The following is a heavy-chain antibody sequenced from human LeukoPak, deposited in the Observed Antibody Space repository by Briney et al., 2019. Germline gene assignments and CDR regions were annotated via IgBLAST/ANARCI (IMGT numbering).Heavy chain of an antibody. Sequence: PGGSLRLSCAASGFTFSSYSMNWVRQAPGKGLEWVSYISSSSTIYYADSVKGRFTISRDNAKNSLYLQMNSLRAEDTAVYYCARAAIAAAGDNWFDPWGQGTLVTVSS. J-gene: IGHJ5*02. V-gene: IGHV3-48*01. CDR2: ISSSSTI. D-gene: IGHD6-13*01. CDR1: GFTFSSYS. CDR3: ARAAIAAAGDNWFDP.